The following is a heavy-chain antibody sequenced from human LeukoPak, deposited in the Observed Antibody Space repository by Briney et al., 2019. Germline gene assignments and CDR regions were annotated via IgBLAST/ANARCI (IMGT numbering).Heavy chain of an antibody. CDR3: ATLYDMIAMEYYYYYYMDV. V-gene: IGHV1-69*13. CDR1: GGTFSSYA. J-gene: IGHJ6*03. CDR2: IIPIFGTA. Sequence: SVKVSCKASGGTFSSYAISWVRQAPGQGLEWMEGIIPIFGTANYAQKFQGRVTITADECTSTAYMELSSLRSEDTAVYYCATLYDMIAMEYYYYYYMDVWGKGTTVTVSS. D-gene: IGHD2-21*01.